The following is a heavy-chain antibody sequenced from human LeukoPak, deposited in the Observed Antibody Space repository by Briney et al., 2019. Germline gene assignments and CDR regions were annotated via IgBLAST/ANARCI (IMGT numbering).Heavy chain of an antibody. CDR1: GFTFSSYT. D-gene: IGHD4-11*01. Sequence: AGGSLRLSCAVSGFTFSSYTMNWVRQAPGKGLEWVSTISTSSSYKYYADSVKGRFTISRDNAKNSLYLQMNSLRAEDTAVYYCARDLEDYNNYGEMAIWDQGTLVTVSS. J-gene: IGHJ4*02. CDR3: ARDLEDYNNYGEMAI. V-gene: IGHV3-21*01. CDR2: ISTSSSYK.